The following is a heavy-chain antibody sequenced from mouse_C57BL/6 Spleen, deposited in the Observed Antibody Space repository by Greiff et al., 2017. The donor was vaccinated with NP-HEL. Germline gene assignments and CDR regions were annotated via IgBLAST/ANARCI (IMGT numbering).Heavy chain of an antibody. V-gene: IGHV1-80*01. CDR3: ARRGATVVAFDY. CDR1: GYAFSSYW. Sequence: QVQLKQSGAELVKPGASVKISCKASGYAFSSYWMNWVKQRPGKGLEWIGQIYPGDGDTNYNGKFKGKATLTADKSSSTAYMQLSSLTSEDSAVYFCARRGATVVAFDYWGQGTTLTVSS. J-gene: IGHJ2*01. CDR2: IYPGDGDT. D-gene: IGHD1-1*01.